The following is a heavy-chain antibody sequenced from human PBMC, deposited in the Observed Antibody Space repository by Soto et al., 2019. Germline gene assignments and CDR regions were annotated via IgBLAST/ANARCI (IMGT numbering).Heavy chain of an antibody. Sequence: QVQLQESGPGLVKPSQTLSLTCTVSGGSISSGDYYWSWIRQPPGKGLEWIGYIYYSGSTYYNPSLKSRVTIAVDTSKIHFSQKLSSVTAADTAVYYCARSRVDDYGDYGGGQSADWFAPWGQGTLVTVSS. CDR2: IYYSGST. V-gene: IGHV4-30-4*01. CDR1: GGSISSGDYY. J-gene: IGHJ5*02. D-gene: IGHD4-17*01. CDR3: ARSRVDDYGDYGGGQSADWFAP.